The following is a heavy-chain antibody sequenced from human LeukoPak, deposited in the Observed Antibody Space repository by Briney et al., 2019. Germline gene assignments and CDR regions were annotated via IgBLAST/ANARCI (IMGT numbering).Heavy chain of an antibody. D-gene: IGHD2/OR15-2a*01. J-gene: IGHJ5*02. CDR3: ARGLGTTSPLPMNNWFDP. Sequence: SSLKVSCKTSGGTFSSYAISWVRQAPGHGLEWMGGIIPIFGTANYEQKFEGRVTITTDESTSTAYMELSSLRSEDTAVYYCARGLGTTSPLPMNNWFDPWGQRALVTVSS. CDR2: IIPIFGTA. CDR1: GGTFSSYA. V-gene: IGHV1-69*05.